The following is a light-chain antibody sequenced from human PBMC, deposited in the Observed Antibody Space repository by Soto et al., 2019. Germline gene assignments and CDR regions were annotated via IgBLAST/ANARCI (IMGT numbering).Light chain of an antibody. CDR3: CSYAGSSTYV. Sequence: QSALTQPASVSGSPGQSITISCTGANSAVGSYNLVSWYQQQPGKAPKLMVYEVSKRPSGVSNRFSGSKSGNTASLTISGLQADDEADYSCCSYAGSSTYVFGSGTKLTVL. CDR1: NSAVGSYNL. CDR2: EVS. V-gene: IGLV2-23*02. J-gene: IGLJ1*01.